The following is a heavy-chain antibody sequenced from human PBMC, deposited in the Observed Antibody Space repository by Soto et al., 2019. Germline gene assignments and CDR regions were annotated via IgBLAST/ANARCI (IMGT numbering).Heavy chain of an antibody. V-gene: IGHV4-31*03. D-gene: IGHD5-12*01. CDR3: ARSEWLRRDDAFDI. J-gene: IGHJ3*02. CDR2: IYYSGTT. CDR1: GGSISSGGYY. Sequence: SETLSLTCTVSGGSISSGGYYWSWFRQHPGKGLEWIGYIYYSGTTYYNPSLKSRVTISVDTSKNQFSLQLNSVTAADTAVYYCARSEWLRRDDAFDIWGQGTMVTVSS.